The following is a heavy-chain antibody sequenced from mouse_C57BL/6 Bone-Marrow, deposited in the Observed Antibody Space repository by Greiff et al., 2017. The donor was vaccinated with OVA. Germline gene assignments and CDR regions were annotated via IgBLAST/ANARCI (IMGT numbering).Heavy chain of an antibody. CDR2: IYPGSGST. J-gene: IGHJ3*01. D-gene: IGHD1-1*01. CDR1: GYTFTSYW. Sequence: VQLQQPGAELVKPGASVKMSCKASGYTFTSYWITWVKQRPGQGLEWIGDIYPGSGSTNYNEKFKSKATLTVDTSSSTAYMQLSSLTSEDSAVYYCARGLYYGSLDFAYWGQGTLVTVSA. CDR3: ARGLYYGSLDFAY. V-gene: IGHV1-55*01.